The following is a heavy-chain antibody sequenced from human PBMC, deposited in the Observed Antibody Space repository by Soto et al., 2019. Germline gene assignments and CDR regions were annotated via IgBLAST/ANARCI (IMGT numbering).Heavy chain of an antibody. CDR3: SXSSTLTGYYTALGMDV. CDR2: ISSNGGST. CDR1: GYTFTSYA. V-gene: IGHV3-64*01. J-gene: IGHJ6*04. D-gene: IGHD3-9*01. Sequence: SCKASGYTFTSYAMHWVRQATGKGLEYVSAISSNGGSTYYANSVKGRFTISRDNSKNTLYLQMGSLRAEDMAVYYCSXSSTLTGYYTALGMDVWGKGTTVTVSS.